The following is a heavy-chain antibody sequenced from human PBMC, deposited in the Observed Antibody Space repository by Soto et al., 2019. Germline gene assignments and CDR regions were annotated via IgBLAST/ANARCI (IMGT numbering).Heavy chain of an antibody. J-gene: IGHJ3*02. CDR2: IYHSGST. V-gene: IGHV4-4*02. Sequence: SETLSLTCGVSGGSISSSNWWSWVRQPPGKGLEWIGEIYHSGSTYYNPSLKSRVTISVDTSKNQFSLKLSSVTAADTAVYYCARGLRFLEWLFPDAFDIWGQGTMVTVSS. CDR3: ARGLRFLEWLFPDAFDI. D-gene: IGHD3-3*01. CDR1: GGSISSSNW.